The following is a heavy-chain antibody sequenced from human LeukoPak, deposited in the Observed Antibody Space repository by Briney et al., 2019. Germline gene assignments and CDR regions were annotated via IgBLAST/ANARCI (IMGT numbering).Heavy chain of an antibody. CDR1: GVSFSGYY. CDR3: AREGGPDLCEDRRDFDY. D-gene: IGHD3-16*01. CDR2: INHSRST. J-gene: IGHJ4*02. V-gene: IGHV4-34*01. Sequence: SETLSLTCAVYGVSFSGYYWSWIRQPPGKGLEWIGEINHSRSTNYQPSLKRRVTIAVDTSKNQFCLKLSSVTAADTAVYDCAREGGPDLCEDRRDFDYWGEGALVTDS.